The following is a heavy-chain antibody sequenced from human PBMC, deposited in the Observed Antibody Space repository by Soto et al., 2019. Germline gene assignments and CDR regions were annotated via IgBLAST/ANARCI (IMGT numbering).Heavy chain of an antibody. CDR3: ARDPHPHDYGGNAHFDY. CDR1: GFTFSSYA. CDR2: ISYDGSNK. J-gene: IGHJ4*02. D-gene: IGHD4-17*01. Sequence: QVPLVESGGGVVQPGRSLRLSCAASGFTFSSYAMHWVRQAPGKGLEWVAVISYDGSNKYYADSVKGRFTISRDNSKNTLYLQMNSLRAEDTAVYYCARDPHPHDYGGNAHFDYWGQGTLVTVSS. V-gene: IGHV3-30-3*01.